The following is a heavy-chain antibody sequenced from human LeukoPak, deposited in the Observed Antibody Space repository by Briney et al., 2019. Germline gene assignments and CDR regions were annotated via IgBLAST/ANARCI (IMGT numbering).Heavy chain of an antibody. D-gene: IGHD3-22*01. V-gene: IGHV3-7*03. CDR1: GFNFRAYW. Sequence: PGGSLRLSCTTSGFNFRAYWMGWVRQAPGKGLEWVANIHQHGSKENYLDSVKGRFTISRDNAKSSIYLQMNSLRAEDTAIYYCANSAGDDSSGYYEVRVLLPLDYWGQGTLVTVSS. CDR3: ANSAGDDSSGYYEVRVLLPLDY. J-gene: IGHJ4*02. CDR2: IHQHGSKE.